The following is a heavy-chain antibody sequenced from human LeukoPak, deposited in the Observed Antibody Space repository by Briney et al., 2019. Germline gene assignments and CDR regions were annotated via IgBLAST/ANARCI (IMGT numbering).Heavy chain of an antibody. Sequence: GGSLRLSCAASRFTFTDYWMSWVRQTPGKGLEWVANTKQDGSEKYYMDSVKGRFTISRDNAKNSLYLQMNSLRVEDTAVYFCARERNTAIVTAFDVWGQGTMVTVSS. CDR1: RFTFTDYW. CDR2: TKQDGSEK. V-gene: IGHV3-7*01. D-gene: IGHD5-18*01. CDR3: ARERNTAIVTAFDV. J-gene: IGHJ3*01.